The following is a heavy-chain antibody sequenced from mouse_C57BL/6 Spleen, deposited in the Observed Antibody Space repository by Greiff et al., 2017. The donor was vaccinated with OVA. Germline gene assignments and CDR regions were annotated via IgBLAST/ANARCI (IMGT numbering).Heavy chain of an antibody. Sequence: VQLKESGPGLVKPSQSLSLTCSVTGYSITSGYYWHWIRQFPGNKLEWMGYISYDGSNNYNPSLKNRISITRDTSKNQFFLKLNSVTTEDTATYYCARDFGNYDYAMDYWGQGTSVTVSS. CDR2: ISYDGSN. J-gene: IGHJ4*01. D-gene: IGHD2-1*01. CDR3: ARDFGNYDYAMDY. CDR1: GYSITSGYY. V-gene: IGHV3-6*01.